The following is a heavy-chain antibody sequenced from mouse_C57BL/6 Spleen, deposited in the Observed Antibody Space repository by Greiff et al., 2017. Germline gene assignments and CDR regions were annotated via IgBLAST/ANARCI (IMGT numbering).Heavy chain of an antibody. J-gene: IGHJ3*01. CDR3: ARKSYYDYDAWFAY. D-gene: IGHD2-4*01. CDR1: GYTFTDYN. V-gene: IGHV1-18*01. CDR2: INPNNGGT. Sequence: VQLQQSGPELVKPGASVKITCKASGYTFTDYNMDWVKQSHGKSLEWIGDINPNNGGTIYNQKFKGKATLTVDKSSSTAYMELRSLTSEDTAVYYCARKSYYDYDAWFAYWGQGTLVTVSA.